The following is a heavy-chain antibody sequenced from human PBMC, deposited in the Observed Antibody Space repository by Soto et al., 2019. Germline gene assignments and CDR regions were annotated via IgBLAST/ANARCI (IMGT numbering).Heavy chain of an antibody. Sequence: QLQLQESGPGLVKPSETLSLTCTVSGGSISSSSYYWGWIRQPPGKGLEWIGSIYYSGSTYYNPSLKSRFTICGDTSTKHFALKPSFVTAADPAVYYCARQGSSGIYAYYHGMDVCGQGTTVTVSS. D-gene: IGHD6-13*01. CDR2: IYYSGST. CDR3: ARQGSSGIYAYYHGMDV. V-gene: IGHV4-39*01. J-gene: IGHJ6*02. CDR1: GGSISSSSYY.